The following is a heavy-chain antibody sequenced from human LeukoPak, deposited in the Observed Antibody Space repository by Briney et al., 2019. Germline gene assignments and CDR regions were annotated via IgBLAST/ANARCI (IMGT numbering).Heavy chain of an antibody. D-gene: IGHD2-15*01. Sequence: ASVKVSCKASGGTFSSYAISWVRQAPGQGLEWMGGIIPIFGTANYAQKFQGRVTITADESTSKAYMELSSLRSEDTAVYYCARDRECSGGSCCQSDYWGQGTLVTVST. V-gene: IGHV1-69*13. CDR3: ARDRECSGGSCCQSDY. CDR1: GGTFSSYA. J-gene: IGHJ4*02. CDR2: IIPIFGTA.